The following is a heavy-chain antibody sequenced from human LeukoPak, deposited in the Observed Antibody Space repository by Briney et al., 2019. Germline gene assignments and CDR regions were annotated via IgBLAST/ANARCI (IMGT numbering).Heavy chain of an antibody. D-gene: IGHD4-17*01. Sequence: SETLSLTCTVSGGSISSGGYYWSWIRQHPGKGLEWIGYIYYSGSTYYNPSLKSRVTISVDTSKNQFSLKLSSVTAADTAVYYCARQVYGDVDYWGQGTLVTVSS. CDR1: GGSISSGGYY. CDR3: ARQVYGDVDY. J-gene: IGHJ4*02. CDR2: IYYSGST. V-gene: IGHV4-31*03.